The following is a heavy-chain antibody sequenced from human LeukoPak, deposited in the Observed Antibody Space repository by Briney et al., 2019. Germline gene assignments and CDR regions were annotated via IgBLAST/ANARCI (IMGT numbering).Heavy chain of an antibody. Sequence: SETLSLTCTVSGGSISSSSYYWGWIRQPPGKGLEWIVSIYYSGSTYYNPSLKSRVTISVDTSKNQFSLKLSSVTAADTAVYYCASTTGGDGYNWSLSRKYYFDYWGQGTLVTVSS. D-gene: IGHD5-24*01. CDR3: ASTTGGDGYNWSLSRKYYFDY. CDR1: GGSISSSSYY. J-gene: IGHJ4*02. CDR2: IYYSGST. V-gene: IGHV4-39*01.